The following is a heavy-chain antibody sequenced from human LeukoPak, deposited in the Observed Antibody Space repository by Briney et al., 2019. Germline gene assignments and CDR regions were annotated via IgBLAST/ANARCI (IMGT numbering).Heavy chain of an antibody. CDR2: TSDSGGST. Sequence: GGSLRLSCAASGFTLSDYAMSWVRQAPGEGLEWVSGTSDSGGSTYYADSVKGRFTISRDNSKNTLYLQMNSLRAEDTAVYYCAKDAVGQQLVLWAFDIWGQGTMVTVSS. J-gene: IGHJ3*02. D-gene: IGHD6-13*01. CDR3: AKDAVGQQLVLWAFDI. V-gene: IGHV3-23*01. CDR1: GFTLSDYA.